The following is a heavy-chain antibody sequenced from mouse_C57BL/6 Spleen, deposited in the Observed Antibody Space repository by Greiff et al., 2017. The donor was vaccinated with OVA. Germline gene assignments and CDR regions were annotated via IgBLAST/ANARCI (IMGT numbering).Heavy chain of an antibody. D-gene: IGHD2-4*01. CDR3: ARMITTVAWFAY. J-gene: IGHJ3*01. CDR1: GFSLTSYG. CDR2: IWSGGST. V-gene: IGHV2-2*01. Sequence: QVQLKESGPGLVQPSQSLSITCTVSGFSLTSYGVHWVRQSPGKGLEWLGVIWSGGSTDYNAAFISRLSISKDNSKSQVFFKMNSLQADDTAIYYCARMITTVAWFAYWGQGTLVIVSA.